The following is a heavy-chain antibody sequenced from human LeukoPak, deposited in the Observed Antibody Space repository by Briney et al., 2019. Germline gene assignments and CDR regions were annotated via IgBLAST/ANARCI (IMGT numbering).Heavy chain of an antibody. CDR1: GFTFTSYA. Sequence: AGGSLRLSCVASGFTFTSYAMSWVRQAPGKWLEWVSAISGSDFTTYYADSVKGRFTISRDNSKNTLYLQVNSLRAEDTAVYYCAKVSVAGHLYYFDYWGQGTLVTVSS. V-gene: IGHV3-23*01. CDR3: AKVSVAGHLYYFDY. CDR2: ISGSDFTT. D-gene: IGHD6-19*01. J-gene: IGHJ4*02.